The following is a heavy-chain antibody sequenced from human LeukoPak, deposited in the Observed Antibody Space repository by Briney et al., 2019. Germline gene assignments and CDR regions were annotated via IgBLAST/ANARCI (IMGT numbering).Heavy chain of an antibody. CDR3: ASSSWYALDY. Sequence: QAGGSLRLSCAASGFTLSSYEMNWVRQAPGKGLEWISYISSSGSTMYYADSVKGRFTISRDNAKNSLYLQMNSLRAEDTAIYYCASSSWYALDYWGQGTLVTVSS. J-gene: IGHJ4*02. CDR2: ISSSGSTM. D-gene: IGHD6-13*01. V-gene: IGHV3-48*03. CDR1: GFTLSSYE.